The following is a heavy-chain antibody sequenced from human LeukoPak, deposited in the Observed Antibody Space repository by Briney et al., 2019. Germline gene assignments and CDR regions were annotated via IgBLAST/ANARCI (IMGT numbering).Heavy chain of an antibody. V-gene: IGHV4-38-2*02. CDR2: IYHSGST. CDR3: AGDGIPYYYDSSGYYY. Sequence: PSETLSLTCTVSGYSISSGYYWGWIRQPPGKRQEWIGSIYHSGSTYYNPSLKSRVTISVDTSKNQFSLKLSSVTAADTAVYYCAGDGIPYYYDSSGYYYWGQGTLVTVSS. J-gene: IGHJ4*02. D-gene: IGHD3-22*01. CDR1: GYSISSGYY.